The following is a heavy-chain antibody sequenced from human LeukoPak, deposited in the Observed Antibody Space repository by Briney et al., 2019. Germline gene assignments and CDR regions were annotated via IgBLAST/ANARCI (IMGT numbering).Heavy chain of an antibody. Sequence: PGGSLRLSCAASGFTVSSNYMSWVRHAPGKGLEWVSVIYSGGSTYYADSVKGRFTISRDNSKNTLYLQMNSLRAEDTAVYYCARDLGQGAFDIWGQGTMVTVSS. V-gene: IGHV3-53*01. CDR2: IYSGGST. CDR1: GFTVSSNY. J-gene: IGHJ3*02. CDR3: ARDLGQGAFDI.